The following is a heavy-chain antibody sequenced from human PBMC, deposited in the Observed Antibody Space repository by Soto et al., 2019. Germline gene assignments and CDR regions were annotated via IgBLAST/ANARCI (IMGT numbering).Heavy chain of an antibody. CDR2: IHPSDGRS. CDR1: GYSFISFY. Sequence: ASVKVSCKASGYSFISFYIHWVRQAPGQGLEWMGAIHPSDGRSSYAQNFQGRVTMTRDTSTSTVYMELSSLRSEDTAVYYCAREPLTWGQGILVTVSS. CDR3: AREPLT. J-gene: IGHJ4*02. V-gene: IGHV1-46*01.